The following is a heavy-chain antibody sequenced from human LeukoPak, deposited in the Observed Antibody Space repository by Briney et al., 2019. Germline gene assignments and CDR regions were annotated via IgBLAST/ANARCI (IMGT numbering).Heavy chain of an antibody. CDR3: GHRSNIHVFLDI. V-gene: IGHV3-72*01. Sequence: PGGSLRLSCAASGFSFSDHYMDWVRQAPGMGLECVVRITKKTNSYTTEYVASVKGRFTISRDDSKNSLYLQMNSLKNEDTAEYYCGHRSNIHVFLDIWGQGTMVTVFS. J-gene: IGHJ3*02. CDR2: ITKKTNSYTT. CDR1: GFSFSDHY. D-gene: IGHD2/OR15-2a*01.